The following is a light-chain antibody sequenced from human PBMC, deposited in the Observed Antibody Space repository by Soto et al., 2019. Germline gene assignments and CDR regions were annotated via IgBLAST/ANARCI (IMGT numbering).Light chain of an antibody. V-gene: IGKV3-15*01. CDR3: QQYDKWPHP. CDR2: YAS. CDR1: QNLSRN. Sequence: EMVMTQSPATLSVSPGERATLSCRASQNLSRNLAWYQQQPGQAPRLLIFYASTRATGIPARFSGSGSGTDFTLTISSLQYEDFAVYYCQQYDKWPHPFGQGTKLEIK. J-gene: IGKJ2*01.